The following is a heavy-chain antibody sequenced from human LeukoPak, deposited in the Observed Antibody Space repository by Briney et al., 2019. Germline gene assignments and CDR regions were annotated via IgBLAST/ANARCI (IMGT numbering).Heavy chain of an antibody. CDR3: ARDYGGYYPLDY. V-gene: IGHV3-48*03. CDR2: ISSICSTI. Sequence: QPGGSLRLSCAASGFTFSSYEMNWVRQAPGKGLEWVSYISSICSTIYYADSVKGRFTISRDNAKNSLYLQMNSLRAEDTAVYYCARDYGGYYPLDYWGQGTLVTVSS. CDR1: GFTFSSYE. D-gene: IGHD3-22*01. J-gene: IGHJ4*02.